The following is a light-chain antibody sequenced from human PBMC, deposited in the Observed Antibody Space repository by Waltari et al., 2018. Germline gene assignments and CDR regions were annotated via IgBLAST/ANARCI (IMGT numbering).Light chain of an antibody. CDR1: QSVTTN. CDR2: AAS. J-gene: IGKJ2*01. CDR3: QQYDDWS. Sequence: EIVLTQSPATLSVSPGGRATLSCRASQSVTTNLSWYQQRPGQAPSLLIYAASPSATGVPARFSGSGSGTEFTLTISSLQSTDFAVYYCQQYDDWSFGQGTKLEIK. V-gene: IGKV3-15*01.